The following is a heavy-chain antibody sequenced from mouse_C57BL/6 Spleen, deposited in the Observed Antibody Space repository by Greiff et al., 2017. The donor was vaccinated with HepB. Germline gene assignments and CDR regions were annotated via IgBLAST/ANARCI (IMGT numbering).Heavy chain of an antibody. CDR2: IDPENGDT. CDR1: GFNIKDDY. V-gene: IGHV14-4*01. D-gene: IGHD2-4*01. CDR3: THYDYDEYFDV. Sequence: VHVKQSGAELVRPGASVKLSCTASGFNIKDDYMHWVKQRPEQGLEWIGWIDPENGDTEYASKFQGKATITADTSSNTAYLQLSSLTSEDTAVYYCTHYDYDEYFDVWGTGTTVTVSS. J-gene: IGHJ1*03.